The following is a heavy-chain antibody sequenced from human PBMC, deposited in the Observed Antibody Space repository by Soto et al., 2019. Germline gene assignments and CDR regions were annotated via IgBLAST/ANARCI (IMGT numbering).Heavy chain of an antibody. CDR3: ARVVKAGDYGDYGRYYFDY. J-gene: IGHJ4*01. D-gene: IGHD4-17*01. Sequence: QVQLVQSGAEVKKPGASVKVSCKASGYTFTTYGITWVRQAPGQGLECMGWISAYSGNTNYAQKLQGRLNVTTDTSTNTAYLDLRSLRSDDTAVYYCARVVKAGDYGDYGRYYFDYWGHGTLVTVSS. CDR1: GYTFTTYG. CDR2: ISAYSGNT. V-gene: IGHV1-18*04.